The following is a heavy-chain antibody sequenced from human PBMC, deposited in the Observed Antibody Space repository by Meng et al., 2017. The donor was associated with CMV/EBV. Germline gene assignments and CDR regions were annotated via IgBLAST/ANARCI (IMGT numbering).Heavy chain of an antibody. V-gene: IGHV3-7*01. CDR2: IKQDGSEK. D-gene: IGHD3-16*01. Sequence: GESLKISCAASGFTFSSYWMSWVRQAPGKGLEWVANIKQDGSEKYYVDSVKGRFTISRDNAKNSLYLQMSSLRAEDTAVYYCARDIMYLDYWGQGTLVTVSS. CDR3: ARDIMYLDY. J-gene: IGHJ4*02. CDR1: GFTFSSYW.